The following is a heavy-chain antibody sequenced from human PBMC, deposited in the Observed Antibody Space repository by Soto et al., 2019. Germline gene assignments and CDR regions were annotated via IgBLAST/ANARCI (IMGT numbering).Heavy chain of an antibody. V-gene: IGHV2-5*02. Sequence: QITLKESGPTLVKPTQTLTLTCTFSGFSLSTTAEGAGWIRQPPGKALEWLALIYWDDDERYSPSLKSMLTITKDTTKNQVVLTMTNVDPVDTATDYCAHGSCSSADCYPNPYLDYWGQGILVTVSS. CDR3: AHGSCSSADCYPNPYLDY. J-gene: IGHJ4*02. CDR1: GFSLSTTAEG. D-gene: IGHD2-2*01. CDR2: IYWDDDE.